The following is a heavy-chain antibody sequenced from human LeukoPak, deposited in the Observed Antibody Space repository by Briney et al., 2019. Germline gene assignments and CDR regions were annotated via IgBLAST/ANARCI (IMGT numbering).Heavy chain of an antibody. J-gene: IGHJ4*02. V-gene: IGHV4-61*01. CDR1: GGSVSDINYC. CDR2: VSYSGNT. CDR3: ARDHHGNNWYYFDF. D-gene: IGHD1-1*01. Sequence: PSETLSLTCTVSGGSVSDINYCWSWIRQPPGKGLEWIGYVSYSGNTKYNPSLKSRLTMSVDTSKNQFSLKVSSVTAADTAVYYCARDHHGNNWYYFDFWGQGTLVAVSS.